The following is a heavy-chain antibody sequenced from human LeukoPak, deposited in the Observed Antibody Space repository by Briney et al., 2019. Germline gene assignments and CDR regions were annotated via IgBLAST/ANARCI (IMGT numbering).Heavy chain of an antibody. Sequence: SETLSLTCTVSGGSVSGYYWSWLRQPPGKGLEWIAYISHSGNTNYNPPLKSRVTISKDTSKNQFSLRLNSVTAADTAVYHCARGAGSYEYWGQGTLVTVSS. CDR1: GGSVSGYY. D-gene: IGHD6-19*01. J-gene: IGHJ4*02. V-gene: IGHV4-59*02. CDR2: ISHSGNT. CDR3: ARGAGSYEY.